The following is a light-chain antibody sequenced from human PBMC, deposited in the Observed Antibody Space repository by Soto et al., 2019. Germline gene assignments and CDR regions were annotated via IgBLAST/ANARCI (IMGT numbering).Light chain of an antibody. CDR2: DAS. V-gene: IGKV1-5*01. CDR1: QSISSW. Sequence: DIQMTQSPSTLSASVGDRVTITCRASQSISSWLAWYEQKPGKAPKLLIYDASSLESGVPARFSGSRSGTELTITINSLQSEDFEVYYCQRYNNWPLTFGGGTKVDIK. CDR3: QRYNNWPLT. J-gene: IGKJ4*01.